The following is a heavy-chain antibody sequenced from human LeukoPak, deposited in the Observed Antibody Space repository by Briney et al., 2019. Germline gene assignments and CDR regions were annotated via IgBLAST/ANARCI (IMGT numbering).Heavy chain of an antibody. V-gene: IGHV3-30*03. CDR1: GFTFSSYS. CDR3: ASSRTRWLHPTN. D-gene: IGHD6-19*01. CDR2: ISYDGSNK. J-gene: IGHJ4*02. Sequence: GGSLRLSCAASGFTFSSYSMNWVRQAPGKGLEWVAVISYDGSNKYYADSVRGRFTISRDNSKNTLYLQMNSLRAEDTAVYYCASSRTRWLHPTNWGQGTLVTVSS.